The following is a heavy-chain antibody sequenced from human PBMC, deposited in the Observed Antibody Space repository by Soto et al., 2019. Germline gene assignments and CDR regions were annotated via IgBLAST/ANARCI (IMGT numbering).Heavy chain of an antibody. V-gene: IGHV1-18*01. CDR1: GYTFTSYG. CDR3: ARDSYYYDSSGPINGMDV. J-gene: IGHJ6*02. CDR2: ISAYNGNT. Sequence: ASVKVSCKASGYTFTSYGISWVRQAPGQGLEWVGWISAYNGNTNYAQKLQGRVTMTTDTSTSTAYMELRSLRSDDTAVYYCARDSYYYDSSGPINGMDVWGQGTTVTVSS. D-gene: IGHD3-22*01.